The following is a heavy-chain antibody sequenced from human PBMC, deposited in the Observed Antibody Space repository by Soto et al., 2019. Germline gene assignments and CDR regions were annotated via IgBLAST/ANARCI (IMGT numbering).Heavy chain of an antibody. Sequence: SVKVSCKASGGTFSSYAISWVRQAPGQGLEWMGGIIPIFGTANYAQKFQGRVTITADEFTSTAYMELSSLRSEDTAVYYCARALPHYYDSSGYLDYWGQGTPVTVSS. CDR1: GGTFSSYA. J-gene: IGHJ4*02. V-gene: IGHV1-69*13. CDR2: IIPIFGTA. D-gene: IGHD3-22*01. CDR3: ARALPHYYDSSGYLDY.